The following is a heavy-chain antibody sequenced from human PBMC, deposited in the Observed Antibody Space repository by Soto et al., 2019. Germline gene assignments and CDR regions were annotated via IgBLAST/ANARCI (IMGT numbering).Heavy chain of an antibody. CDR3: VKPYSSGLDDAFDI. CDR1: GFTFSSYA. D-gene: IGHD6-19*01. V-gene: IGHV3-64D*08. J-gene: IGHJ3*02. CDR2: ISSNGGST. Sequence: GGSLRLSCSASGFTFSSYAMHWVRQAPGKGLEYVSAISSNGGSTYYADSVKGRFTISRDNSKNTLYLQMSSLRAEDTAVYYCVKPYSSGLDDAFDIWGQGTMVTVSS.